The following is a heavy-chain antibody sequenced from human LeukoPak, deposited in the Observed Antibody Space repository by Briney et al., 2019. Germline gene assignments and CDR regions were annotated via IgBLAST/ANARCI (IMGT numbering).Heavy chain of an antibody. CDR1: GFTFDDYG. CDR3: ARDVGGSSWSYYYYYMDV. V-gene: IGHV3-20*04. D-gene: IGHD6-13*01. J-gene: IGHJ6*03. CDR2: INWNGGST. Sequence: GGSLRLSCAASGFTFDDYGMSWVRQAPGKGLEWVSGINWNGGSTGYADSVKGRFTISRDNAKNSLYLQMNSLRAEDTAVYYCARDVGGSSWSYYYYYMDVWGKGTTVTVSS.